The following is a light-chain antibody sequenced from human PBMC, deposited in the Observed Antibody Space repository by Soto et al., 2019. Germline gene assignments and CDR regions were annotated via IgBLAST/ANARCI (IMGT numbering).Light chain of an antibody. CDR3: QQYNTFSLT. J-gene: IGKJ4*01. Sequence: DIQLTQYPSSLSASVADRVTITCRASQSITARLAWYQQKPGKAPKLLIYDASILERGVPSRFSGSGSGTEFTLTISSLRPDDFATYYCQQYNTFSLTFGGGTKVDI. V-gene: IGKV1-5*01. CDR1: QSITAR. CDR2: DAS.